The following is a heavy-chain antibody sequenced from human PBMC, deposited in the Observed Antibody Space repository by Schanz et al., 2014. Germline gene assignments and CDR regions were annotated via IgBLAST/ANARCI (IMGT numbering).Heavy chain of an antibody. CDR3: ARDKGGLIPVPY. J-gene: IGHJ4*02. V-gene: IGHV3-7*01. D-gene: IGHD2-15*01. CDR2: MNQDGSVK. CDR1: RFTFSDYW. Sequence: EVQLVESGGGLVQPGGSLRLSCAASRFTFSDYWMSWVRQAPGKGLEWVANMNQDGSVKNYVDSVKGRFTISRDNAKNSLYLQMNSLRAEDTAGYEGARDKGGLIPVPYWGQGTLVAVSS.